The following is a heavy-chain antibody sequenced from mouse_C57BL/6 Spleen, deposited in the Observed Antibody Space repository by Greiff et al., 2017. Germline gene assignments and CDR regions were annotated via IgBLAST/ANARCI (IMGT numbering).Heavy chain of an antibody. CDR3: ARGGYGSSYGWYFDV. V-gene: IGHV1-47*01. CDR1: GYTFTTYP. Sequence: VQLQESGAELVKPGASVKMSCKASGYTFTTYPIEWMKQNHGKSLEWIGNFHPYNDDTKYNEKFKGKATLTVEKSSSTVYLELSRLTSDDSAVYYCARGGYGSSYGWYFDVWGTGTTVTVSS. J-gene: IGHJ1*03. CDR2: FHPYNDDT. D-gene: IGHD1-1*01.